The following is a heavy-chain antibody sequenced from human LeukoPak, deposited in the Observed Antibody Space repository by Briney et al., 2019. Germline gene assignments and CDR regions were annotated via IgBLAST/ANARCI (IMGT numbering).Heavy chain of an antibody. CDR1: GGFIRSYY. CDR3: ARTTEGYCRGRSCYSYYYYMDV. J-gene: IGHJ6*03. D-gene: IGHD2-15*01. Sequence: PSETLSLTCTVSGGFIRSYYWSWIRQPPGKGLEWIGYIYYSGSTNYNPSLKSRVTISVDTSKNQFSLKLSSVTAADTAVYYCARTTEGYCRGRSCYSYYYYMDVWGKGTTVTVSS. V-gene: IGHV4-59*01. CDR2: IYYSGST.